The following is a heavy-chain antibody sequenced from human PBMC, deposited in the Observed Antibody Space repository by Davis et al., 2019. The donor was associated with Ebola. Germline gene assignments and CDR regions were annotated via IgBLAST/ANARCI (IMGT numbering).Heavy chain of an antibody. CDR1: GGSFSGYY. Sequence: PSETLSLTCAVYGGSFSGYYWTWIRQPPGKGLEWIGEINHRGSTNYNPSLKSRVTISVDTSKNQFSLKLSSVTAADTAVYYCARGKEHYYGSGSPRGGYYFDYWGQGTLVTVSS. J-gene: IGHJ4*02. D-gene: IGHD3-10*01. CDR2: INHRGST. CDR3: ARGKEHYYGSGSPRGGYYFDY. V-gene: IGHV4-34*01.